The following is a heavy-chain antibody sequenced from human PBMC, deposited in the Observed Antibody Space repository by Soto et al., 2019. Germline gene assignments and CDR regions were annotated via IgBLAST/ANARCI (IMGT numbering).Heavy chain of an antibody. V-gene: IGHV1-3*01. Sequence: QVQLVQSGAEVKKPGASVKVSCKASGYTFTSYAMHWVRQAPGQRLEWMGWINAGNGNTKYSQKFQGRVTITRDTSASTAYMELSSLRSEDTAVYYCASSYSNSALIDYYYTGMDVWGQGPTVTVSS. CDR2: INAGNGNT. CDR1: GYTFTSYA. CDR3: ASSYSNSALIDYYYTGMDV. D-gene: IGHD4-4*01. J-gene: IGHJ6*02.